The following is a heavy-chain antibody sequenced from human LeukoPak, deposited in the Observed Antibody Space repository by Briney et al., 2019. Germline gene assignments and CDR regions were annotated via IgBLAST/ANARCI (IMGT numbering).Heavy chain of an antibody. D-gene: IGHD3-9*01. V-gene: IGHV1-8*02. CDR3: AKNYDFLTGYAS. CDR1: GYTFTSYD. CDR2: MNPNSGNT. J-gene: IGHJ4*02. Sequence: ASVKVSCKASGYTFTSYDINWVRRATGQGLEWMGWMNPNSGNTGYAQKFQGRVTMTRNTSISTAYMELSSLRSEDTAVYYCAKNYDFLTGYASWGQGTLVTVSS.